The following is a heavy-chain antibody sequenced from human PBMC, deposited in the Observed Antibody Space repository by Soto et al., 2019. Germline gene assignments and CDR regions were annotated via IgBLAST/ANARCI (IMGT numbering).Heavy chain of an antibody. J-gene: IGHJ5*02. CDR2: ISSSSSYI. V-gene: IGHV3-21*01. D-gene: IGHD3-10*01. CDR1: GFTFSSYS. Sequence: EVQLVESGGGLVKPGGSLRLSCAASGFTFSSYSMNWVRQAPGKGLEWVSSISSSSSYIYYADSVKGRFTISGDNAKNSLYLQMNSLRAEDTAVYYCARTLMRYGSGSKYNWFDPWGQGTLVTVSS. CDR3: ARTLMRYGSGSKYNWFDP.